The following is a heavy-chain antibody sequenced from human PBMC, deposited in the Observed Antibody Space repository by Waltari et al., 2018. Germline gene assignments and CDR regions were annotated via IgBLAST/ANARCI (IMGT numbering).Heavy chain of an antibody. CDR3: ARERIIGLSRNYFFDY. J-gene: IGHJ4*02. Sequence: LQLQESGPGLVKPSETLSLTCTVSGGSISSSSYYWGWIRQPPGKGLEWIGSIYYSGRTSYNPSLKSRVTISVDTSKNQFSLKLSSVIAAYTAVYYCARERIIGLSRNYFFDYWGQGTLVTVSS. D-gene: IGHD1-7*01. V-gene: IGHV4-39*07. CDR1: GGSISSSSYY. CDR2: IYYSGRT.